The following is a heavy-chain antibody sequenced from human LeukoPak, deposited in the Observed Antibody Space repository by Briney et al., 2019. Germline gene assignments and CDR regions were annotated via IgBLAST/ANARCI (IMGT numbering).Heavy chain of an antibody. J-gene: IGHJ4*02. V-gene: IGHV1-2*02. CDR2: INPNSGGT. CDR3: ARVHRYYYDSSGYYSED. CDR1: GYTFTGYY. Sequence: GASVKVSCKASGYTFTGYYMHWVRQAPGQGLEWMGWINPNSGGTNYAQKFQGRVPMNRDTSISTAYMELSRLRSDDTAVYYCARVHRYYYDSSGYYSEDWGQGTLVTVSS. D-gene: IGHD3-22*01.